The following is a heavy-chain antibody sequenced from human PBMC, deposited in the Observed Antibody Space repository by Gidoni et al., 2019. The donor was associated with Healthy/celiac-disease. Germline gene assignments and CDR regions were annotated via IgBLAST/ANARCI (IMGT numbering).Heavy chain of an antibody. V-gene: IGHV3-21*01. CDR2: ISSSSSYI. J-gene: IGHJ3*02. D-gene: IGHD3-10*01. Sequence: EVQLVESGGGLVKPGGSLRLSCAASGFTFSSYSMNWVRQAPGKGLEWVSAISSSSSYIYYADSVKCRFTISRDNAKNSLYLQMNSLRAEDTAVYYCARDADTMVLAFDIWGQGTMVTVSS. CDR1: GFTFSSYS. CDR3: ARDADTMVLAFDI.